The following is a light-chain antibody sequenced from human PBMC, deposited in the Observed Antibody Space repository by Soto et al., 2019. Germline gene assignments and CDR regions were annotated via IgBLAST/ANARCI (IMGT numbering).Light chain of an antibody. V-gene: IGKV1-39*01. CDR3: QQSYSVPLT. J-gene: IGKJ1*01. CDR2: GSS. CDR1: QRVDXN. Sequence: DIQMTQSPSSLSASVGDRVVFTCRASQRVDXNVXWXXXXXGXGXXXRXXGSSSLQSGVPSRFSGSGSGTDFTLTISSLQPEDFATYYCQQSYSVPLTFGQGTKVDIK.